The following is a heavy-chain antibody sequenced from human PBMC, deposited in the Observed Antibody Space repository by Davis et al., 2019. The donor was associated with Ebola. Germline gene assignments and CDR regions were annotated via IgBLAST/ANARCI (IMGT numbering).Heavy chain of an antibody. CDR1: GYTFTGYY. J-gene: IGHJ4*02. V-gene: IGHV1-69*13. D-gene: IGHD2-15*01. CDR3: VRSPPEAGLGWYFDF. CDR2: IVPMFGTA. Sequence: SVKVSCKASGYTFTGYYMHWVRQAPGHGLEWMGGIVPMFGTANYAQNFRGRVSITADESTTTAYMELSGLRSEDTAMYYCVRSPPEAGLGWYFDFWGQGTLVTVSS.